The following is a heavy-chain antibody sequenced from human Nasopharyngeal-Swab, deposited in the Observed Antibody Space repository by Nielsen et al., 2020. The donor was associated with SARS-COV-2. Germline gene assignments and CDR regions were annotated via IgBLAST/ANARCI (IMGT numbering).Heavy chain of an antibody. J-gene: IGHJ4*02. CDR3: AKDFYFG. D-gene: IGHD3-9*01. Sequence: GESLKISCAASGFTFSTYAISWVRQAPGKGLEWVSAISGSGGSTYYADSVKGRFTISRDNSKNTLYLQMNSLRAEDTAVYYCAKDFYFGWGQGTLVTVSS. CDR2: ISGSGGST. V-gene: IGHV3-23*01. CDR1: GFTFSTYA.